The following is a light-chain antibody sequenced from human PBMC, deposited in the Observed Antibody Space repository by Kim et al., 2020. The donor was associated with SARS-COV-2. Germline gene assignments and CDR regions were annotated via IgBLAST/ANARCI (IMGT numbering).Light chain of an antibody. J-gene: IGLJ3*02. Sequence: GQSITISCTGTSGDVGVYDYVSWYQQLPGKAPKLMIYDVSNRPSGVSNRFSGSKSGNTASLTISGLQAEDEADYYCSSYTSSSTWVFGGGTQLTVL. CDR3: SSYTSSSTWV. CDR1: SGDVGVYDY. CDR2: DVS. V-gene: IGLV2-14*03.